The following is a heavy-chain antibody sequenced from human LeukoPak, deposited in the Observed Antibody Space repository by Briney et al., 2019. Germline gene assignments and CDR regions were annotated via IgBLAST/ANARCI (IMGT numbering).Heavy chain of an antibody. D-gene: IGHD6-13*01. CDR2: IIPILGIA. CDR1: GGTFSSYT. CDR3: ARVEEGGIAAAT. J-gene: IGHJ4*02. V-gene: IGHV1-69*02. Sequence: SVKVPCKASGGTFSSYTISWVRQAPGQGLEWMGRIIPILGIANYAQKFQGRVTITADKSTSTAYMELSSLRSEDTAVYYCARVEEGGIAAATWGQGTLVTVSS.